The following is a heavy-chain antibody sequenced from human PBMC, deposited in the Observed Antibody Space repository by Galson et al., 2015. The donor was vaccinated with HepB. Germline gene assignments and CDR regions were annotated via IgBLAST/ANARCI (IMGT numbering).Heavy chain of an antibody. CDR2: INTDGSST. CDR3: ARVGDYVWGSYRLDS. V-gene: IGHV3-74*01. D-gene: IGHD3-16*02. Sequence: SLRLSCAASGFSFSSHWMHWVRQAPGKGLVWVSRINTDGSSTTYADSVKGRFTISRDNAKNTLSLQMNSLRADDTAIYYCARVGDYVWGSYRLDSWGQGILVTVSS. J-gene: IGHJ4*02. CDR1: GFSFSSHW.